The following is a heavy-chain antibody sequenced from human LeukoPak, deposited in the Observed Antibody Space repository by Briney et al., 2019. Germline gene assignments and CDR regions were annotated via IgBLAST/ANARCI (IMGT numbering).Heavy chain of an antibody. CDR3: AKREDYYGSGSYYNAASDY. J-gene: IGHJ4*02. Sequence: PGGSPRLSCAASGFTFSSYAMSWVRQAPGKGLEWVSAISGSGGSTYYADSVKGRFTISRDNSKNTLYLQMNSLRAEDTAVYYCAKREDYYGSGSYYNAASDYWGQGTLVTVSS. CDR1: GFTFSSYA. CDR2: ISGSGGST. V-gene: IGHV3-23*01. D-gene: IGHD3-10*01.